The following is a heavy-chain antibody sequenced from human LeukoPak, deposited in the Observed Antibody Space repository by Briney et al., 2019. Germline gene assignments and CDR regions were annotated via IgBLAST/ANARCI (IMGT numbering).Heavy chain of an antibody. CDR1: GFTFSSYS. D-gene: IGHD2-21*01. CDR2: INSSSSYI. CDR3: AREGGDCCY. V-gene: IGHV3-21*01. Sequence: GGSLRLSCAASGFTFSSYSMNWVRQAPGKGLEWVSSINSSSSYIYYADSVKGRFTISRDNAKNSLYLQMNSLRAEDTAVYYCAREGGDCCYWGQGTLVTVSS. J-gene: IGHJ4*02.